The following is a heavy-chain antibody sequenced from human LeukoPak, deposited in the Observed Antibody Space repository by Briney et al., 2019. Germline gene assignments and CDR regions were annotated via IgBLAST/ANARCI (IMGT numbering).Heavy chain of an antibody. Sequence: GGSLRLSCAASGFTFSIYAMGWVRQAPGKGLEWVSAISGSGGTTYYADSVKGRFTISRDNSKNTLYLQMNSLRAEDTALYYCEAFVEFADYWGQGTLVTVSS. CDR1: GFTFSIYA. CDR3: EAFVEFADY. J-gene: IGHJ4*02. D-gene: IGHD3-10*01. V-gene: IGHV3-23*01. CDR2: ISGSGGTT.